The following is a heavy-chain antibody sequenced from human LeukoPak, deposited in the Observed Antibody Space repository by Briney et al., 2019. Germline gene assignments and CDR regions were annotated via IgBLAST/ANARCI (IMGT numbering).Heavy chain of an antibody. D-gene: IGHD2-2*01. CDR1: GGSISSYY. CDR3: ARLVKGYCSSSSCHYFDY. CDR2: IYTSGST. V-gene: IGHV4-4*07. Sequence: PSETLSLTCTVSGGSISSYYWSWIRQPAGKGLEWIGRIYTSGSTNYNPSLKSRVTMSVDTSKNQFSLKLSSVTAADTAVYYCARLVKGYCSSSSCHYFDYWGQGTLVTVSS. J-gene: IGHJ4*02.